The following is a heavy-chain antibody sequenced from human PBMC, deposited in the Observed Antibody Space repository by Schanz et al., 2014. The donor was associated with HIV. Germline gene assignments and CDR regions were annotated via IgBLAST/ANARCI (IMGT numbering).Heavy chain of an antibody. Sequence: QVQLLQSGTEVKKPGASVKVSCKGSRYSFTRYGISWVRQAPGQGLEWMGWISGDNNNTKYEQKFQARVTMTTDTSTSTAYMELRNLRSDDTAVYYCARDLRVVPAASDNWFDPWGQGTLVTVSS. D-gene: IGHD2-2*01. V-gene: IGHV1-18*04. J-gene: IGHJ5*02. CDR1: RYSFTRYG. CDR3: ARDLRVVPAASDNWFDP. CDR2: ISGDNNNT.